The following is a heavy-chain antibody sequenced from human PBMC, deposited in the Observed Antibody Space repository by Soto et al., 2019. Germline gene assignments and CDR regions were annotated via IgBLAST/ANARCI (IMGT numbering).Heavy chain of an antibody. J-gene: IGHJ4*02. Sequence: ASVKVSCKTSGYTFTSYGTSWVRQVPGQGLEWMGWISAYSGNINYAQKFQDRVTMTTDTSTSTAYMELRSLRSDDTAVYYCARDCSGASCSFNYWGQGTLVIVYS. V-gene: IGHV1-18*01. D-gene: IGHD2-15*01. CDR3: ARDCSGASCSFNY. CDR2: ISAYSGNI. CDR1: GYTFTSYG.